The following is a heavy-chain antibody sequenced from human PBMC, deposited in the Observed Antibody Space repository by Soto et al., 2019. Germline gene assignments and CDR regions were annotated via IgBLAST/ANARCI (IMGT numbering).Heavy chain of an antibody. D-gene: IGHD3-10*01. J-gene: IGHJ4*02. CDR3: ARASVFTMVRGVMSRGRLDY. CDR2: INHSGST. Sequence: PSETLSLTCAVYGGSFSGYYWSWIRQPPGKGLEWIGEINHSGSTNYNPSLKSRVTISVDTSKNQFSLKLSSVTAADTAVYYFARASVFTMVRGVMSRGRLDYWGQGTLVTVSS. CDR1: GGSFSGYY. V-gene: IGHV4-34*01.